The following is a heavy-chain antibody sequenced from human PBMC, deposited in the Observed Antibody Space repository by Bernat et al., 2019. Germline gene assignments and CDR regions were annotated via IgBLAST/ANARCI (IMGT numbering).Heavy chain of an antibody. CDR1: GFTFSDHY. CDR3: AASYGDYRDFDY. CDR2: TRDKANSYTT. J-gene: IGHJ4*02. V-gene: IGHV3-72*01. Sequence: EVQLVESGGGLVQPGGSLRLSCAASGFTFSDHYMDWVRQAPGKGLEWVGRTRDKANSYTTEYAASVKGRFTISRDDSKNSLYLQMDSLKTEDTAVYYCAASYGDYRDFDYWGQGALVTVSS. D-gene: IGHD4-17*01.